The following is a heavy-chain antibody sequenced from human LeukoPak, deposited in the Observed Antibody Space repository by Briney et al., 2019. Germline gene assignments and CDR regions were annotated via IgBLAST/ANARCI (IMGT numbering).Heavy chain of an antibody. CDR2: IYYSGST. D-gene: IGHD5-18*01. V-gene: IGHV4-59*01. J-gene: IGHJ4*02. Sequence: PSETLSLTCTVSGGSINSYYWSWIRQPPGKGLEWIGYIYYSGSTNYNPALKSRVTISVATSKNQFYLKLNPLTAADTALYYCAKDTRAYNYGLEYWGQGTLVTVSS. CDR1: GGSINSYY. CDR3: AKDTRAYNYGLEY.